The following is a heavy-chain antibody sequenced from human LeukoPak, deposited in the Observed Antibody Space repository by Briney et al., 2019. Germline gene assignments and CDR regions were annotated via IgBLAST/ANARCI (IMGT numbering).Heavy chain of an antibody. CDR1: GFSVNNNY. CDR3: AGGSYYGSGSRPGYIEY. V-gene: IGHV3-53*01. D-gene: IGHD3-10*01. CDR2: MDNFGYK. J-gene: IGHJ4*02. Sequence: GGSLRLSCAASGFSVNNNYMNWVRQATGKGLEWVSLMDNFGYKHYADSVEGRVTISRASTRNTVYLQLNSLRAEDTVVYYCAGGSYYGSGSRPGYIEYWGQGTLVTVSS.